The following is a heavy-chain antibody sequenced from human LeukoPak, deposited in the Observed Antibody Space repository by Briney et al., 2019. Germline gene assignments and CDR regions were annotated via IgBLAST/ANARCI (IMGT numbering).Heavy chain of an antibody. V-gene: IGHV4-59*08. D-gene: IGHD6-13*01. CDR2: IHHSGST. J-gene: IGHJ1*01. Sequence: ETLSLTCTVSGGSISSYYWSWIRQPPGKGLEWIGNIHHSGSTYYNPSLKSRVTISVDTSKNQLSLKLSSVTAADTAVYYCARVAAGIGFFQHWGQGTLVTVSS. CDR3: ARVAAGIGFFQH. CDR1: GGSISSYY.